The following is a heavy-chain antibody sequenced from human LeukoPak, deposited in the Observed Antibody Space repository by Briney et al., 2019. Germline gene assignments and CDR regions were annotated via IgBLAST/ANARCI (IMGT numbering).Heavy chain of an antibody. CDR2: IYIDGST. J-gene: IGHJ4*02. CDR3: AKLPIY. V-gene: IGHV3-NL1*01. CDR1: GFTFVDYT. Sequence: GGSLGLSCAASGFTFVDYTMHWVRQAPGQGLEWVSVIYIDGSTYYADSVEGRFTISRDNTKNTLYLQMNSLRPEDTAVYYCAKLPIYWGQGALVTVSS.